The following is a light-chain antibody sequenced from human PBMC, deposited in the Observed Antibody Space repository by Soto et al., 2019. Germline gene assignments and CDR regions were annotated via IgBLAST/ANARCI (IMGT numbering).Light chain of an antibody. CDR2: DVN. Sequence: QSALTQPRSVSGSPGQSVTVSCTGTSSDVGGHNHVSWYQQYPGKAPKLMISDVNKRPSGVPDRFSGSKSGNTASLTISGLQAEDEAAYYCCSFAGRILVFATGTKLTVL. J-gene: IGLJ1*01. CDR1: SSDVGGHNH. V-gene: IGLV2-11*01. CDR3: CSFAGRILV.